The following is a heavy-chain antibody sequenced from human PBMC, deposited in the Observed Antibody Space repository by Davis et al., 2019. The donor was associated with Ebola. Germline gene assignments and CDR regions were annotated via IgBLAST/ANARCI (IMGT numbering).Heavy chain of an antibody. CDR3: TATVTTDY. CDR2: IRSKANSYAT. J-gene: IGHJ4*02. V-gene: IGHV3-73*01. CDR1: GFTFSGSA. D-gene: IGHD4-17*01. Sequence: GGSLRLSCAASGFTFSGSAMHWVCQASGKGLEWVGRIRSKANSYATAYAASVKGRFTISRDDSKNTAYLQMNSLKTEDTAVYYCTATVTTDYWGQGTLVTVSS.